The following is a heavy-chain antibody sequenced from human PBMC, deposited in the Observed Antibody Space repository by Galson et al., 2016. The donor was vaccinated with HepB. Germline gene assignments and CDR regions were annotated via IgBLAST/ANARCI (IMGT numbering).Heavy chain of an antibody. CDR1: GVSISSSSHY. D-gene: IGHD6-19*01. J-gene: IGHJ6*03. CDR3: ARQSKYRSGWYEVWYYYNKDV. Sequence: LSLTCTVSGVSISSSSHYWAWIRLPPGKGLEWIGTIYYSGNTYHNPSLKSRLSISVDRSKNQFSRRLSSVTAADTAVYYCARQSKYRSGWYEVWYYYNKDVWGQGTPVTVSS. CDR2: IYYSGNT. V-gene: IGHV4-39*01.